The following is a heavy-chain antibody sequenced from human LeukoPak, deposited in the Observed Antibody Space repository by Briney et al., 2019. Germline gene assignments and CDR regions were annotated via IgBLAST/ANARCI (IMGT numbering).Heavy chain of an antibody. CDR2: ISGDGDST. J-gene: IGHJ6*02. CDR1: GFAFDVYA. Sequence: PGGSLRLSCAAAGFAFDVYAMHWVRQAPGKGLEWVSLISGDGDSTYYADSVKGRFTISRDNSKNSLYLQMNSLRTEDTALYYCAKHIAVSKGDYYYTMDVWGQGTTVTVSS. V-gene: IGHV3-43*02. D-gene: IGHD6-19*01. CDR3: AKHIAVSKGDYYYTMDV.